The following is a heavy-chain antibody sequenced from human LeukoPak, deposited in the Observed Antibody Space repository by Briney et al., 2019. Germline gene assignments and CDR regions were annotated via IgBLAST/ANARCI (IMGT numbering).Heavy chain of an antibody. Sequence: GGSLRLSCEASGFSFDDYGMSWVRQAPGKGLEWFPGINWNGGSTGYADSVKGRFTISRDNAKNSLYLQMNSLRDEDTALYYCARDRYGSGDYAFDIWGQGTMVTVSS. D-gene: IGHD3-10*01. V-gene: IGHV3-20*04. CDR1: GFSFDDYG. CDR2: INWNGGST. CDR3: ARDRYGSGDYAFDI. J-gene: IGHJ3*02.